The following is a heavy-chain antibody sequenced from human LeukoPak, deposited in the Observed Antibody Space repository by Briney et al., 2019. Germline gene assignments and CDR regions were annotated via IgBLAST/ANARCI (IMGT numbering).Heavy chain of an antibody. D-gene: IGHD6-13*01. V-gene: IGHV3-9*01. CDR1: GFTFDDYA. Sequence: GGSLRVSCAASGFTFDDYAMHWVRQAPGKGMECVSGISWNSGSIGYADSVKGRFTISSDSAKNSLYLQMNSLRAEDTALYYCAKDRGSSWYGWFDPWGQGTLVTVSS. CDR3: AKDRGSSWYGWFDP. CDR2: ISWNSGSI. J-gene: IGHJ5*02.